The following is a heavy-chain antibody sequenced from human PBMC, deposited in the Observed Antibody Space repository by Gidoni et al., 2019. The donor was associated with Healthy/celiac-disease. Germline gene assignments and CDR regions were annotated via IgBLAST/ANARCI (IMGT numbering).Heavy chain of an antibody. CDR2: MNPNSGNT. J-gene: IGHJ6*02. Sequence: QVQLVQSGAEVKKPGSSVKVSCKASGYTFTSYDINWVRQATGQGLEWMGWMNPNSGNTGYAQKFQGRVTMTRNTSISTAYMELSSLRSEDTAVYYCARTIWSGYYNYYYGMDVWGQGTTVTVSS. CDR3: ARTIWSGYYNYYYGMDV. D-gene: IGHD3-3*01. V-gene: IGHV1-8*01. CDR1: GYTFTSYD.